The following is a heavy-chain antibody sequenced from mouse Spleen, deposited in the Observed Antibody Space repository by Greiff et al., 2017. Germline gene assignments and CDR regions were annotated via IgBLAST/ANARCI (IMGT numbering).Heavy chain of an antibody. CDR1: GFTFSSYA. J-gene: IGHJ2*01. D-gene: IGHD2-14*01. V-gene: IGHV5-9-4*01. CDR2: ISSGGSYT. CDR3: AREVRGFDY. Sequence: EVKLVESGGGLVKPGGSLKLSCAASGFTFSSYAMSWVRQSPEKRLEWVAEISSGGSYTYYPDTVTGRFTISRDNAKNTLYLEMSSLRSEDTAMYYCAREVRGFDYWGRGTTLTVSS.